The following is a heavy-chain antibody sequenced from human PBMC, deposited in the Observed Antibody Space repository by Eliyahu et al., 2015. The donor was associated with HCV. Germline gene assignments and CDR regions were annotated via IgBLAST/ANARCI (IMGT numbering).Heavy chain of an antibody. CDR3: ARDRFTGGMDV. J-gene: IGHJ6*02. CDR2: IXXXGST. D-gene: IGHD3-9*01. CDR1: XXSXSSSNW. V-gene: IGHV4-4*02. Sequence: QVQLQESGPGLVKPSGXLSLTCAVSXXSXSSSNWWSWVRQPPGKGLEWIGEIXXXGSTNYNPSLKSRVTISVDKSKNQFSLKLSSVTAADTAVYYCARDRFTGGMDVWGQGTTVTVSS.